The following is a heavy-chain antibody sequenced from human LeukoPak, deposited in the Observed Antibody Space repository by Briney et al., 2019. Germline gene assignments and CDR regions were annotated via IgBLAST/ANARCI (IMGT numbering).Heavy chain of an antibody. V-gene: IGHV1-8*01. CDR1: GYTFTTYD. CDR2: MNPNSGNT. CDR3: ARGGIMVRGISLLYGMDV. J-gene: IGHJ6*02. D-gene: IGHD3-10*01. Sequence: ASVKVSCNASGYTFTTYDINWVRQAPGQGLQWMGWMNPNSGNTGYSQSFQSRLTMTRNTSISTAYMEMSSLISEDTAVYYCARGGIMVRGISLLYGMDVWGQGTTVTVSS.